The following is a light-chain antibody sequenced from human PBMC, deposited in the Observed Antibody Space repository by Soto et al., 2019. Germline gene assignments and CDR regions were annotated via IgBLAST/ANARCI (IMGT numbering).Light chain of an antibody. CDR3: QSYASSLSGSVYV. CDR2: GNS. Sequence: QSVLTQPPSVSGAPGQRVTISCTGSSSNIGAGYDVHWYQQLPGTAPKLLIYGNSNRPSGVPDRFSGSKSGTSASLAITGLQAEDEADYYCQSYASSLSGSVYVFRTGTKVPVL. J-gene: IGLJ1*01. CDR1: SSNIGAGYD. V-gene: IGLV1-40*01.